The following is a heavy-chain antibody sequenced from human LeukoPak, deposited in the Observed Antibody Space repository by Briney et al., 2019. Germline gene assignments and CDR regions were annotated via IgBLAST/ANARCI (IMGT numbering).Heavy chain of an antibody. CDR2: INPNSGGT. CDR1: GYTFTGYY. J-gene: IGHJ3*02. Sequence: ASVKVSCKASGYTFTGYYMHWVRQAPGQGLEWMGWINPNSGGTSYAQKFQGRATMTRDTSISTAYMELSRLRSDDTAVYYCARVDSSWYGSNAFDIWGQGTMVTVSS. V-gene: IGHV1-2*02. D-gene: IGHD6-13*01. CDR3: ARVDSSWYGSNAFDI.